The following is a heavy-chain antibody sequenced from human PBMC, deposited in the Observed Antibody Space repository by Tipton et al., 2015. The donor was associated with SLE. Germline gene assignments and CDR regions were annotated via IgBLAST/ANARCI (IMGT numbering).Heavy chain of an antibody. CDR1: NGSINYYH. J-gene: IGHJ4*02. CDR2: IYSSGTT. CDR3: AKMLSYCSGGSCPGVGF. Sequence: LRLSCTVSNGSINYYHWSWIRQPPGKGLEWIGWIYSSGTTSHNPSLKSRVTLSVDTSKNQFSLKLSSVTAADTALYYCAKMLSYCSGGSCPGVGFWGQGTRVTVSA. D-gene: IGHD2-15*01. V-gene: IGHV4-4*07.